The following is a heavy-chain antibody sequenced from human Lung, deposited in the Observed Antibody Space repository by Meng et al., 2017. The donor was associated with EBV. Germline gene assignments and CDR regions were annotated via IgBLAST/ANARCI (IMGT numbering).Heavy chain of an antibody. V-gene: IGHV4-4*02. CDR3: LRGSGGSV. Sequence: VRLPVSAPALVTPSQPLSLTCAASGDSLLNHPSRAWVRPPPGKGLESIGDIPHSGSSAYNPSLKSRVSMSIDQSKNQFSLKLTSVTAADTAVYHCLRGSGGSVWGQGTLVTVSS. CDR1: GDSLLNHPS. J-gene: IGHJ1*01. CDR2: IPHSGSS. D-gene: IGHD3-10*01.